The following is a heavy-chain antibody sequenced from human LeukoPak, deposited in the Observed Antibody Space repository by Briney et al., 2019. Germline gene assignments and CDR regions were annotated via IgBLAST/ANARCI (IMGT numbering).Heavy chain of an antibody. D-gene: IGHD6-13*01. CDR3: AKGGIAAAGDLYFDY. J-gene: IGHJ4*02. CDR2: IWYDGSNK. V-gene: IGHV3-33*06. Sequence: GGSLRLSCAASGFTFSSYGMHWVRQAPDKGLEWVAVIWYDGSNKYYADSVKGRFTISRDNSKNTLYLQMNSLRAEDTAVYYCAKGGIAAAGDLYFDYWGQGTLVTVSS. CDR1: GFTFSSYG.